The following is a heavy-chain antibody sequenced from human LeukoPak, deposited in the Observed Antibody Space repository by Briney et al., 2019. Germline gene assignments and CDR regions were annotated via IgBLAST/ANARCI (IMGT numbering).Heavy chain of an antibody. V-gene: IGHV1-69*04. CDR1: GGTFTNYA. D-gene: IGHD2-8*01. Sequence: GASVKVSCKASGGTFTNYAINWVRQAPGQGLEWMGRITPILDVTNYAQKFQGRVTITADQSTSTAYMELSSLRSEDTAVYYCARYAEYAVSTPCYWGQGTLVTVSA. CDR2: ITPILDVT. J-gene: IGHJ4*02. CDR3: ARYAEYAVSTPCY.